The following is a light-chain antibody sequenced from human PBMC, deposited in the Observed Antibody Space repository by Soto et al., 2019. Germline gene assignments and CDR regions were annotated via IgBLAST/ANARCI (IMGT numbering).Light chain of an antibody. CDR3: QQSYKTPLT. J-gene: IGKJ4*01. V-gene: IGKV1-39*01. CDR1: QTISSC. Sequence: DIQMTQSPSSLSASVGDRVTITCRASQTISSCLNWYQHKPGKPPTPLIYTASILQSGVPSRFSGSGSGTDFTLTISSLQPEDFATYYCQQSYKTPLTFGGGTKVDIK. CDR2: TAS.